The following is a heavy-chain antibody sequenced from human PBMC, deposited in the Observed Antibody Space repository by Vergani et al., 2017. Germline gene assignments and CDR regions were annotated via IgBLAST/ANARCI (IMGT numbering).Heavy chain of an antibody. CDR2: VNPEGTNT. J-gene: IGHJ4*02. CDR1: GFTFSRHW. Sequence: EVQLVESGGGLVQPGGSLRLSCAASGFTFSRHWMHWVRQAPGKGLVWVSRVNPEGTNTPYADSVKGRFTISRDNAKNSLYLQMNSLRAEDTAVYYCARDRWSSGWQLFDYWGQGTLVTVSS. V-gene: IGHV3-74*01. D-gene: IGHD6-19*01. CDR3: ARDRWSSGWQLFDY.